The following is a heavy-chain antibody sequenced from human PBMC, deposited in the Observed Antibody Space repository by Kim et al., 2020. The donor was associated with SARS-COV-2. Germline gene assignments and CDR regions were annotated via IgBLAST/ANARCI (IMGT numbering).Heavy chain of an antibody. CDR1: GYTFTSYA. CDR3: ARDTRGRLVPPDYYYYYGMDV. CDR2: INAGNGNT. V-gene: IGHV1-3*01. D-gene: IGHD6-6*01. J-gene: IGHJ6*02. Sequence: ASVKVSCKASGYTFTSYAMHWVRQAPGQRLEWMGWINAGNGNTKYSQKFQGRVTITRDTSASTAYMELSSLRSEDTAVYYCARDTRGRLVPPDYYYYYGMDVWGQGTTVTVSS.